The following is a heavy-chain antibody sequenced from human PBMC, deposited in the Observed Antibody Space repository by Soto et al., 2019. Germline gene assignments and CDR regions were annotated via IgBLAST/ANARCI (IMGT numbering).Heavy chain of an antibody. CDR1: GFIFSSYG. J-gene: IGHJ6*02. D-gene: IGHD2-15*01. CDR2: ISSDGSNK. Sequence: PGGCLRLAWAAYGFIFSSYGMQWVSQAPGKGLEWVGVISSDGSNKYYADSVKGRFTISRDNSKNTLYLQMNSLRAEDTAVYYCAKVLGLGYCSGGSCYDSYSYGMDVWGQGTTVTVSS. V-gene: IGHV3-30*18. CDR3: AKVLGLGYCSGGSCYDSYSYGMDV.